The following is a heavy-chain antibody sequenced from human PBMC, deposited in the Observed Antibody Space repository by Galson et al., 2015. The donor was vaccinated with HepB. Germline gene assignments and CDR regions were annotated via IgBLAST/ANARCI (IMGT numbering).Heavy chain of an antibody. V-gene: IGHV3-33*01. CDR1: GFTFSSYG. Sequence: SLRLSCAASGFTFSSYGMHWVRQAPGKGLEWVAVIWFDGSNTYYADSVKGRFTISRDNSKNALYLQMNSLRAEDTAVYYCARDYVAAHSYNWFDRWGQGTLVTVSS. D-gene: IGHD6-6*01. J-gene: IGHJ5*02. CDR2: IWFDGSNT. CDR3: ARDYVAAHSYNWFDR.